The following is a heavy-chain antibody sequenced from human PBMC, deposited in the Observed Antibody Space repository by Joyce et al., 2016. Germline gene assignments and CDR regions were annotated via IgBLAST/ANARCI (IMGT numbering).Heavy chain of an antibody. CDR1: GYTFTNFD. V-gene: IGHV1-8*01. J-gene: IGHJ4*02. Sequence: QVQLVQSGAEVKKPGASVKVSCKASGYTFTNFDINWVRQAPGQGLEWRGWMTPNSGNTGYAQNCQGRVTMTRDTSISTAYMELSSLRSEDTAVYFCARNKYGTGDFDFWGQGTPVTVSS. CDR3: ARNKYGTGDFDF. CDR2: MTPNSGNT. D-gene: IGHD7-27*01.